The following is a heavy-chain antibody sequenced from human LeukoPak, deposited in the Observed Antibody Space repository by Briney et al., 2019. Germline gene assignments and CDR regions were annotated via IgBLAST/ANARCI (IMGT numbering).Heavy chain of an antibody. J-gene: IGHJ4*02. CDR3: ARRAGAYSHPYDY. Sequence: GGSLRLSCTVSGFTVSSNSMSWVRQAPGKGVEWVLFIYSDNTHYSDSVKGRFTISRDNSKHTLYLQMNSLRAEDTAVCCCARRAGAYSHPYDYWGQGTLVTVSS. D-gene: IGHD4/OR15-4a*01. V-gene: IGHV3-53*01. CDR1: GFTVSSNS. CDR2: IYSDNT.